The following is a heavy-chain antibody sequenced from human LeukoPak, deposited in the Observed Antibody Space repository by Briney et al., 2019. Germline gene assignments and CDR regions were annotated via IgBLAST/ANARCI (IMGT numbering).Heavy chain of an antibody. CDR1: GYTFTGYG. Sequence: ASVKVSCKASGYTFTGYGISWVRQAPGQGLEWMGWISAYNGNTNYAQKLQGRVTMTTDTSTSTAYMELRSLRSDDTAVYYCARDRESRGYRDYWGQGTLVTVSS. CDR3: ARDRESRGYRDY. V-gene: IGHV1-18*01. D-gene: IGHD5-24*01. CDR2: ISAYNGNT. J-gene: IGHJ4*02.